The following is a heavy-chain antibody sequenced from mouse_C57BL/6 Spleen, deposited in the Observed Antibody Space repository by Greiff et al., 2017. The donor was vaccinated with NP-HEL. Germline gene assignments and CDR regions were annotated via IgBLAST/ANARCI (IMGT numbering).Heavy chain of an antibody. V-gene: IGHV1-81*01. J-gene: IGHJ4*01. CDR2: IYPRSGNT. CDR1: GYTFTSYG. Sequence: QVQLQQSGAELARPGASVKLSCKASGYTFTSYGISWVKQRPGQGLEWIGEIYPRSGNTYYNEKFKGKATLTADKSSSTAYMELRSLTSEDSAVYFCAREGSRSDYWGQGTSVTVSS. CDR3: AREGSRSDY.